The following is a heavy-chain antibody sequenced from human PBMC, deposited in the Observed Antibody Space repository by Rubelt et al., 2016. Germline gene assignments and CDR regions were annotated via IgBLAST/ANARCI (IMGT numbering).Heavy chain of an antibody. CDR3: ASGLRWYRNWFDP. CDR1: GGSFSGYY. V-gene: IGHV4-34*01. Sequence: QVQLQQWGAGLLKPSETLSLTCAVYGGSFSGYYWSWIRQPPGKGLEWIGEINHSGSTNYNPSLKSRVTISVDTSKNQFSLKLSSVTAADTAVYYCASGLRWYRNWFDPWGQGTLVTVSS. J-gene: IGHJ5*02. CDR2: INHSGST. D-gene: IGHD4-23*01.